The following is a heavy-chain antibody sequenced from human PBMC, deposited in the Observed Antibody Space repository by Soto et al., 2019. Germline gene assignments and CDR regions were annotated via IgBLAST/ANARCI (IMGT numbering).Heavy chain of an antibody. CDR3: VRGHEYGGNADAFDI. CDR1: RGTFSTSS. J-gene: IGHJ3*02. Sequence: QVQLVQSGAEVKKPGSSVKVSCKASRGTFSTSSINWVRQAPGQRHEWLGNILTIFGTAAYAQKFQDRITITADKSTNTAYMELRSLFSEDTAVYYWVRGHEYGGNADAFDIWGQGTVVTVSS. V-gene: IGHV1-69*14. CDR2: ILTIFGTA. D-gene: IGHD4-17*01.